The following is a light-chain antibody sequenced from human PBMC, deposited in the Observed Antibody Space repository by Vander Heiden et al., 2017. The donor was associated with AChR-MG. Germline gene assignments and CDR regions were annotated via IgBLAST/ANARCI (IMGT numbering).Light chain of an antibody. V-gene: IGLV3-19*01. CDR2: GED. CDR1: SLRNYY. J-gene: IGLJ1*01. Sequence: SADLTLYPDVSVALVQSVRITCQRNSLRNYYSNRYQQKPGQAPLLVLYGEDNRPSGIPARFSGSSSGDTASLTITGAQAEDEADYYCQSRDSSGNHYVFGTGTKVTVL. CDR3: QSRDSSGNHYV.